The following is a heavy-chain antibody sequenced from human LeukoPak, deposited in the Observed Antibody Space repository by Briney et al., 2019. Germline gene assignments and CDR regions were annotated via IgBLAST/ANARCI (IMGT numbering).Heavy chain of an antibody. CDR2: ISSSSNYI. CDR1: GLTFSSYS. J-gene: IGHJ4*02. Sequence: GGSLRLSCAASGLTFSSYSVNWVRQAPGKGLEWVSFISSSSNYIYYADSVKGRFTISRDNAKNSLYLQMNSLRAEDTAVYYCAVWGAFDYWGQGTLVTVPS. CDR3: AVWGAFDY. V-gene: IGHV3-21*01. D-gene: IGHD7-27*01.